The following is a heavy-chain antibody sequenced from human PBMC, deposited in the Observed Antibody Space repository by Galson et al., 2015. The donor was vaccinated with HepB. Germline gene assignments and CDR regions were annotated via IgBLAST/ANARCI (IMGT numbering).Heavy chain of an antibody. J-gene: IGHJ4*02. CDR3: ARVPHYYDSSGYYSARDY. D-gene: IGHD3-22*01. Sequence: QSGAEVKKPGESLKISCKASGYTFTSYGISWVRQAPGQGLEWMGWISAYNGNTNYAQKLQGRVTMTTDTSTSTAYMELRSLRSDDTAVYYCARVPHYYDSSGYYSARDYWGQGTLVTVSS. CDR2: ISAYNGNT. V-gene: IGHV1-18*01. CDR1: GYTFTSYG.